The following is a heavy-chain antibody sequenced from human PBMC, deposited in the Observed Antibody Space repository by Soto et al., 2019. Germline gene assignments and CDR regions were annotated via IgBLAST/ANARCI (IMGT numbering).Heavy chain of an antibody. Sequence: SVKVSCKASGGTFSSYAISWVRQAPGQGLEWMGGIIPIFGTANYAQKFQGRVTITADESTSTAYMELSSLRSEDTAVYYCAREAYLNYGMDVWGQGTTVTVSS. J-gene: IGHJ6*02. V-gene: IGHV1-69*13. CDR2: IIPIFGTA. D-gene: IGHD2-2*01. CDR3: AREAYLNYGMDV. CDR1: GGTFSSYA.